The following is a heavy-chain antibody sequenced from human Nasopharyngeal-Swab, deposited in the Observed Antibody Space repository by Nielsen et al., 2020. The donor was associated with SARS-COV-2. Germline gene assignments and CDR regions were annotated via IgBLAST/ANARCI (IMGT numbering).Heavy chain of an antibody. CDR3: ARDRRGDYYYYYGMEV. CDR2: IYHSGST. CDR1: GGSISSSNW. J-gene: IGHJ6*02. V-gene: IGHV4-4*02. D-gene: IGHD2-21*02. Sequence: SETLSLTCAVSGGSISSSNWWSWVRQPPGKGLEWIGEIYHSGSTNYNPSLKSRVTISVDKSKNQFSLKLSSVTAADTAVYYCARDRRGDYYYYYGMEVWGQGTTVTVSS.